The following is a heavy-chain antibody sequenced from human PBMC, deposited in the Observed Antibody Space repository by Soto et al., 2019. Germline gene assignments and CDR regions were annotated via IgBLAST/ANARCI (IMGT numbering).Heavy chain of an antibody. Sequence: GGSLRLSCAASGLTFSNYAMSWVRQAPGKGLEWVANIKQDGSEKYYVDSVKGRFTISRDNAKNSLYLQMNSLRAEDTAVYYCARFYYDSSGYLPSPYYYYYGMDVWGQGTTVTVSS. V-gene: IGHV3-7*04. J-gene: IGHJ6*02. CDR3: ARFYYDSSGYLPSPYYYYYGMDV. D-gene: IGHD3-22*01. CDR2: IKQDGSEK. CDR1: GLTFSNYA.